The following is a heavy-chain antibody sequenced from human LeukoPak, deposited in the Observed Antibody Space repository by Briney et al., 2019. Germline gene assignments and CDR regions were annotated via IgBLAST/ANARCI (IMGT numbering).Heavy chain of an antibody. J-gene: IGHJ5*02. CDR3: ARGGFGGYFDWLPKNWFDP. D-gene: IGHD3-9*01. CDR1: GGSFSGYY. V-gene: IGHV4-34*01. CDR2: IKHSGST. Sequence: SETLSLTCAVFGGSFSGYYWSWIRQPPGKGREGMGEIKHSGSTIYNPSFKSRVTISVDTSKNQFSLKLSSVTAADTAVYYCARGGFGGYFDWLPKNWFDPWGQGTLVTVSS.